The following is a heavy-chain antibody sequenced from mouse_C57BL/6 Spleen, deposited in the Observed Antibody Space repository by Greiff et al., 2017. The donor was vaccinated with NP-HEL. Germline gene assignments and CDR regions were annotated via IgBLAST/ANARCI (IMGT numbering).Heavy chain of an antibody. J-gene: IGHJ2*01. V-gene: IGHV1-64*01. D-gene: IGHD1-1*02. CDR2: IHPNSGST. Sequence: VQLQQPGAELVKPGASVKLSCKASGYTFTSYWMPWVKQRPGQGLEWIGMIHPNSGSTNYNEKFKSKATLTVDKSSSTAYMQLSSLTSEDSAVYYCASLWDGDFDYWGQGTTLTVSS. CDR1: GYTFTSYW. CDR3: ASLWDGDFDY.